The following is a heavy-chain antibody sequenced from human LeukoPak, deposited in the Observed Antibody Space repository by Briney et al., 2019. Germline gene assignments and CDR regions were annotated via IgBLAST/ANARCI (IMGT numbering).Heavy chain of an antibody. CDR3: ARDETGYYYMDV. J-gene: IGHJ6*03. V-gene: IGHV4-38-2*02. CDR2: IYHSGST. Sequence: SETLSLTCTVSDYSISSGYYWGWIRQPPEKGLEWIGSIYHSGSTYYNPSLKSRVTISLDTSTNQSSLKLSSVTAADTAVYYCARDETGYYYMDVWGKGTTVTVSS. CDR1: DYSISSGYY.